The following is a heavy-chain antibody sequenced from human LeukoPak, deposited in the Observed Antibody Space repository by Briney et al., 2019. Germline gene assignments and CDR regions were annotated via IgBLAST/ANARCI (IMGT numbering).Heavy chain of an antibody. CDR1: GFTFSSYE. Sequence: PGGSLRLSCAASGFTFSSYEMNWVRQAPGKGLEWVSGINWNGGSTGYADSVKGRFTISRDNAKNSLYLQMNSLRAEDTALYYCARDSNDYGGYFDYWGQGTLVTVSS. V-gene: IGHV3-20*04. CDR2: INWNGGST. CDR3: ARDSNDYGGYFDY. D-gene: IGHD4-23*01. J-gene: IGHJ4*02.